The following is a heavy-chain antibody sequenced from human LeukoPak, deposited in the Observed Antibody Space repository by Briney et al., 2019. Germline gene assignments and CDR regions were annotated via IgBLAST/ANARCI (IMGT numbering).Heavy chain of an antibody. CDR1: GGSISSGGYY. CDR2: IYHSGST. J-gene: IGHJ4*02. CDR3: ARLRNYDARSSYV. V-gene: IGHV4-30-2*01. Sequence: SETLSLTCTVSGGSISSGGYYWSWIRQPPGKGLEWIGYIYHSGSTYYNPSLKSRVTISVDTSKNQFSLKLSSVTAADTAVYYCARLRNYDARSSYVWGQGTLVTVSS. D-gene: IGHD4/OR15-4a*01.